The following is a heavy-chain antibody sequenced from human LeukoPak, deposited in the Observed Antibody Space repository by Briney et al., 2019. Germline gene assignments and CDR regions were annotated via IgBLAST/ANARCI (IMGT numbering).Heavy chain of an antibody. D-gene: IGHD6-19*01. Sequence: SETLSLTCAVYGGSFSGYYWSWIRQPPGKGLEWIGEINHSGSTNYNPSLKSRVTISVDTSKNQFSLKLSSVTAADTAVYYCASRGPYSSGCYDCDYWGQGTLVTVSS. CDR2: INHSGST. CDR3: ASRGPYSSGCYDCDY. V-gene: IGHV4-34*01. CDR1: GGSFSGYY. J-gene: IGHJ4*02.